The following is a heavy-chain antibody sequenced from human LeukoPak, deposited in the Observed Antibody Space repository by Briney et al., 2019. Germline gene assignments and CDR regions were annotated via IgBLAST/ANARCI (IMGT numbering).Heavy chain of an antibody. CDR2: IFYSGST. V-gene: IGHV4-39*07. D-gene: IGHD1-26*01. CDR1: GGSISTSSYY. CDR3: ARMYSGSYFNWFDP. Sequence: SETLSLTCTVSGGSISTSSYYWGWVRQPPGKGLEWIGNIFYSGSTYYSPSLKSRVTISLDTSRNQFSLKLSSVTAADTAVYYCARMYSGSYFNWFDPWGQGTLVTVSS. J-gene: IGHJ5*02.